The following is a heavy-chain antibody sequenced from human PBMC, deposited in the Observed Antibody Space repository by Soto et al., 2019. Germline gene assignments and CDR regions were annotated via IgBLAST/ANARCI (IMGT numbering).Heavy chain of an antibody. CDR1: GFTFISYA. J-gene: IGHJ4*02. CDR2: ISGSGGST. CDR3: AKESSGWPLIDY. D-gene: IGHD6-19*01. V-gene: IGHV3-23*01. Sequence: GGSLRLSCASSGFTFISYAMSWVRQAPGKGLEWVSAISGSGGSTYYADSVKGRFTISRDNSKNTLYLQMNSLRAEDTAVYYCAKESSGWPLIDYWGQGTLVTVSS.